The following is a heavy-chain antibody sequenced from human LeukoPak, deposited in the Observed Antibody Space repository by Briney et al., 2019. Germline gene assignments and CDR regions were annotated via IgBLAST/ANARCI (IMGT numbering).Heavy chain of an antibody. D-gene: IGHD3-22*01. J-gene: IGHJ4*02. CDR3: ARLYDGSAYHADHFDY. V-gene: IGHV3-21*01. CDR1: GFTFSGYS. CDR2: ISTSSSYI. Sequence: GGSLRLSCAASGFTFSGYSMSWVRQAPGKGLEWVSSISTSSSYIYYADSVKGRFTISRDNAKNSLYLQMNSLRAEDTAVYYCARLYDGSAYHADHFDYWGQGTLVIVSS.